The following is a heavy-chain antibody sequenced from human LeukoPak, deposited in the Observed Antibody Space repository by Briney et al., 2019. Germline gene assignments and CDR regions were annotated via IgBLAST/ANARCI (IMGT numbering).Heavy chain of an antibody. CDR3: ASAYYYDSSGYDAFDI. CDR2: IIPILDIA. D-gene: IGHD3-22*01. J-gene: IGHJ3*02. V-gene: IGHV1-69*02. Sequence: SVKVSCKASGGTFSSYTVNWVRQAPGQGLEWTGGIIPILDIANYAQKFQGRVTMTADKSTSTAYMELSSLRSEDTAVYYCASAYYYDSSGYDAFDIWGQGTMVTVSS. CDR1: GGTFSSYT.